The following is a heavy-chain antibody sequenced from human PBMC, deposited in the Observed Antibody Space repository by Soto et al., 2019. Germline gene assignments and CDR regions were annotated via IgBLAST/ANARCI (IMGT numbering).Heavy chain of an antibody. CDR1: GGSISSGGYY. Sequence: PSETLSLTCTVSGGSISSGGYYWRWIRQHPGKGLEWIGYIYYSGSTYYNPSLKSRVTISVDTSKNQFSLKLSSVTAADTAVYYCAGGNWGYYGMDVWGQGTTVTVSS. D-gene: IGHD7-27*01. J-gene: IGHJ6*02. CDR3: AGGNWGYYGMDV. CDR2: IYYSGST. V-gene: IGHV4-31*03.